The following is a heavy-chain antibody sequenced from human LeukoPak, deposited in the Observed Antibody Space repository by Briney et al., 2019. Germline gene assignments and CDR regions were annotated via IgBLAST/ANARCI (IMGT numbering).Heavy chain of an antibody. V-gene: IGHV5-51*01. J-gene: IGHJ4*02. CDR1: GYSFTNYW. Sequence: GESLKISCKGSGYSFTNYWIGWGRQMPGKGLEWMGIIYPGDSDTRYSPSFQGQVTISADKSISTAYLQWSSLKASDTAMYYCARRVDYSSSSSLDYWGQGTLVTVSS. D-gene: IGHD6-6*01. CDR3: ARRVDYSSSSSLDY. CDR2: IYPGDSDT.